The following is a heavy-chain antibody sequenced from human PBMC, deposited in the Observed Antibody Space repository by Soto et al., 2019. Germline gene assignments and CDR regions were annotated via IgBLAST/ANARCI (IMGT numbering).Heavy chain of an antibody. J-gene: IGHJ6*02. CDR2: IRSKAYGGTT. CDR3: TSHTEQQLADYYYYRMDL. CDR1: GFTFGYFA. Sequence: GGSPRLSCTASGFTFGYFAMSWFRQAQGKGLEWVGFIRSKAYGGTTEYAASVKGRFTISRDDSKSIAYLQMNSLKTEDTAVYYCTSHTEQQLADYYYYRMDLCGQGTTVTVS. D-gene: IGHD6-13*01. V-gene: IGHV3-49*03.